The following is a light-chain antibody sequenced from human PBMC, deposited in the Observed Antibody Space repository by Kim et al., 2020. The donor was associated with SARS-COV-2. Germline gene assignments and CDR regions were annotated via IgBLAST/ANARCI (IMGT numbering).Light chain of an antibody. CDR1: QDISNY. V-gene: IGKV1-33*01. CDR3: QQYDNLPYT. J-gene: IGKJ2*01. CDR2: DAS. Sequence: DIQMTQSPSSLSASVGDRVTITCQASQDISNYLNWYQQKPGKAPKLLIYDASNLETGVPSRFSGGGSGRDFTFTISRLQPEDIATYYCQQYDNLPYTFGQGTKLEI.